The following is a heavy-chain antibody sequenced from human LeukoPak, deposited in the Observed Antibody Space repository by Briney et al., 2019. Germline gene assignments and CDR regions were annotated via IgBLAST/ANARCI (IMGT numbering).Heavy chain of an antibody. CDR3: ARGGDSSGYYLQDAFDI. V-gene: IGHV4-34*01. CDR1: GGSFSGYY. Sequence: SETLSLTCAVYGGSFSGYYWSWIRQPPGKGLEWIGEINHSGSTNYNPSLKSRVTMLVDMSKNQFSLKLSSVTAADTAVNYCARGGDSSGYYLQDAFDIWGQGTMVTVSS. J-gene: IGHJ3*02. CDR2: INHSGST. D-gene: IGHD3-22*01.